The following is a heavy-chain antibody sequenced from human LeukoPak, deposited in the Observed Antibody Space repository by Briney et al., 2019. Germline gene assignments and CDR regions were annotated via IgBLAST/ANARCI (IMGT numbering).Heavy chain of an antibody. V-gene: IGHV3-21*01. CDR1: GFTFSSYS. J-gene: IGHJ6*03. CDR2: ISSSSSYI. CDR3: ASIVVVPAATTHYYMDV. D-gene: IGHD2-2*01. Sequence: GGSLRLSCAASGFTFSSYSMNWVRQAPGKGLEWVSSISSSSSYIYYADSVKGRFTISRDNAKNSLYLQMNSLRAEDMAVYYCASIVVVPAATTHYYMDVWGKGTTVTVSS.